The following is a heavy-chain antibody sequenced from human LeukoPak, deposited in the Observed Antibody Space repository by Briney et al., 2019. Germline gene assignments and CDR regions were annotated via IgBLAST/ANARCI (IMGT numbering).Heavy chain of an antibody. J-gene: IGHJ3*02. V-gene: IGHV3-66*01. CDR1: GFTFSSYA. CDR2: IYSGGSI. Sequence: GGSLRLSCAASGFTFSSYAMSWVRQAPGKGLEWVSIIYSGGSIYYADSVKGRFTISRDNSKNTLYLQMNSLRAEDTAVYYCARDRNYYDSSGYSLFFDIWGQGTMVTVSS. CDR3: ARDRNYYDSSGYSLFFDI. D-gene: IGHD3-22*01.